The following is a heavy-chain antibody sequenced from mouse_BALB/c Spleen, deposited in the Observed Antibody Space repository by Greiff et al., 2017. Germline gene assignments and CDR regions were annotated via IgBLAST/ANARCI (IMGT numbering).Heavy chain of an antibody. CDR3: ARNYGYDYYAMDY. CDR2: IWSGGST. V-gene: IGHV2-2*02. Sequence: VQGVESGPGLVQPSQSLSITCTVSGFSLTSYGVHWVRQSPGKGLEWLGVIWSGGSTDYNAAFISRLSISKDNSKSQVFFKMNSLQANDTAIYYCARNYGYDYYAMDYWGQGTSVTVSS. J-gene: IGHJ4*01. CDR1: GFSLTSYG. D-gene: IGHD1-2*01.